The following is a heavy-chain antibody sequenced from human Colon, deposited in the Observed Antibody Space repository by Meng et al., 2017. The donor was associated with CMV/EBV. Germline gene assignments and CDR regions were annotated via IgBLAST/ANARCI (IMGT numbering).Heavy chain of an antibody. J-gene: IGHJ4*02. CDR3: ARGAFD. V-gene: IGHV3-66*02. D-gene: IGHD2/OR15-2a*01. Sequence: GESVKISCAASGFSVGNNYMNWVRQAPGKGLEWVSVIYDVGNIYYADSVKGRFFISRDSSKNMLYLQMNSLRPEDTALYYCARGAFDWGQGTQVTVSS. CDR2: IYDVGNI. CDR1: GFSVGNNY.